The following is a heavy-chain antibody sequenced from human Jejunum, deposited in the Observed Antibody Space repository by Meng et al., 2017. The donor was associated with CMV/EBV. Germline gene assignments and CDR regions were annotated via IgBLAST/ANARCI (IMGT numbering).Heavy chain of an antibody. CDR2: VYYTGSA. V-gene: IGHV4-59*01. Sequence: VSNGPIINYYWSWIRQPPGKGLEWIAYVYYTGSANYNPSLRSRVTISVDTSKNQFSLTLSSVSAADTAVYYCARAQDPVGHGLDVWGQGTTVTVSS. J-gene: IGHJ6*02. CDR1: NGPIINYY. D-gene: IGHD2-15*01. CDR3: ARAQDPVGHGLDV.